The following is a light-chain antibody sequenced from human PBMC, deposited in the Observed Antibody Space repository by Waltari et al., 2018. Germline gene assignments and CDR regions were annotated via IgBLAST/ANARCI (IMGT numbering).Light chain of an antibody. J-gene: IGKJ5*01. V-gene: IGKV1D-12*01. CDR3: QQDDSDVIT. CDR2: GAS. Sequence: CRANQVTSISLAWYQQKLGQAPKLLIYGASNWHSGVPSRFSGSGSGTDFTLTISRLQPEDFAIYYCQQDDSDVITFGGGTRLEI. CDR1: QVTSIS.